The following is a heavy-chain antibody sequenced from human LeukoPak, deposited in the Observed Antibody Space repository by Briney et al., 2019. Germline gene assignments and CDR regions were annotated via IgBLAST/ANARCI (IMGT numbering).Heavy chain of an antibody. V-gene: IGHV4-4*02. D-gene: IGHD6-19*01. Sequence: PSGTLSLTCAVSGDSINSTNWWSWVRQPPGKGLEWIGEIYHSGTTNYNPSLKSRATISVDKSKNQFSLKLSSVNAADTAVYYCASNGYSGAWVDYWGQGTLVTVSS. CDR1: GDSINSTNW. CDR3: ASNGYSGAWVDY. J-gene: IGHJ4*02. CDR2: IYHSGTT.